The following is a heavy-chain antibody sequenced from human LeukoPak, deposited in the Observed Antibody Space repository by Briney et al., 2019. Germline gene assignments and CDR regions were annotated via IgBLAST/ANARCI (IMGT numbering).Heavy chain of an antibody. V-gene: IGHV3-23*01. CDR3: AKDLGYCSGGSCYSEGY. CDR2: ISGSGVNT. D-gene: IGHD2-15*01. CDR1: GFTFSTYG. Sequence: GGTLRLSCGASGFTFSTYGMNWVRQAPGKGLEWVSAISGSGVNTYYADSVKGRFTISRDTSKNMLYLQMSSLRAEDTAVYYCAKDLGYCSGGSCYSEGYWGQGTLVTVSS. J-gene: IGHJ4*02.